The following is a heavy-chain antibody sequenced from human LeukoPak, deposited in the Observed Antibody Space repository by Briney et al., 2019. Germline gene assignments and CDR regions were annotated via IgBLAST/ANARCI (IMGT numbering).Heavy chain of an antibody. CDR1: GGSISSSSYY. Sequence: SETLSLTCTVSGGSISSSSYYWGWIRQPPGKGLEWIGSIYYSGSTYYNPSLKSRVTISVDTSKNQFSLKLSSVTAADTAVYYCARGRVITMVRGVKLHAFDIWGQGTMVTVSS. CDR3: ARGRVITMVRGVKLHAFDI. J-gene: IGHJ3*02. V-gene: IGHV4-39*01. D-gene: IGHD3-10*01. CDR2: IYYSGST.